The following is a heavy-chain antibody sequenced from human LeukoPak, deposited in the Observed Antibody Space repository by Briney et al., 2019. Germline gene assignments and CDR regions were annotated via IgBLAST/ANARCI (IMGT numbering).Heavy chain of an antibody. Sequence: SVKVACKASGGTFSSYAISWVRQAPGQGLEWMGGIIPIFGTANYAQKFQGRVTITTDESTSPAYMELSSLRSEDTAVYYCASLRTGTNNWFDPWGQGTLVTVSS. D-gene: IGHD1-1*01. J-gene: IGHJ5*02. V-gene: IGHV1-69*05. CDR3: ASLRTGTNNWFDP. CDR1: GGTFSSYA. CDR2: IIPIFGTA.